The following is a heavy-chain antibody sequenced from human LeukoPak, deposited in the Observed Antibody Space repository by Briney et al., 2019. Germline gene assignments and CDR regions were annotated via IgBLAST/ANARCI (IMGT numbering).Heavy chain of an antibody. Sequence: GGSLRLSCAASGFTVSSNYMSWVRQAPGKGLEWVSVIYTGGSTYYADSVNGRFTISGDNSKNTLYLQMNSLRDDDTAVYYCVRGVGVSRFNYLDSWGQGTLVIVSS. D-gene: IGHD6-13*01. J-gene: IGHJ4*02. CDR2: IYTGGST. V-gene: IGHV3-66*01. CDR3: VRGVGVSRFNYLDS. CDR1: GFTVSSNY.